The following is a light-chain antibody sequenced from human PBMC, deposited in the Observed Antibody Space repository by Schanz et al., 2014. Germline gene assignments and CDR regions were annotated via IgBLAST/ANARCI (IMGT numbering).Light chain of an antibody. Sequence: QSALTQPASVSGSPGQSITISCTGTSSDVGSYNLVSWYQQHPGKAPKLMIYDVSKWPSGVPDRFSGSKSGNTASLTISGLQAEDEADYYCSSYAGNNKLLFGGGTKLTVL. V-gene: IGLV2-14*02. J-gene: IGLJ2*01. CDR1: SSDVGSYNL. CDR2: DVS. CDR3: SSYAGNNKLL.